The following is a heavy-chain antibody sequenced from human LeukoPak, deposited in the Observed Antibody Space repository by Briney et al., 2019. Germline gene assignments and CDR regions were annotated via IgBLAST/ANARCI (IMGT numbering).Heavy chain of an antibody. CDR1: GFTFSSYA. D-gene: IGHD2-2*01. CDR2: ISGSGGST. Sequence: GGSLRLSCAASGFTFSSYAMSWVRQAPGKGLEWVSAISGSGGSTYYADSVKGRFTISRDNSKNTLYLQMNSLRAEDTAVYYCARAFCSSTSCFPEDYWGQGTLVTVSS. CDR3: ARAFCSSTSCFPEDY. J-gene: IGHJ4*02. V-gene: IGHV3-23*01.